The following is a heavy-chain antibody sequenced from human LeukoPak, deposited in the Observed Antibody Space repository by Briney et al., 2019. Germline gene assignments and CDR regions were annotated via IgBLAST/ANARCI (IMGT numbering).Heavy chain of an antibody. Sequence: PGGSLRLSCAASGFTFSSYGMHGVRQARGKGLEWVAVISYDGSNKYYADSVKGRFTISRDNSKNTLYLQMNSLRAEDTAVYYCAKVELGYCSGGSCGRFDYWGQGTLVTVSS. CDR1: GFTFSSYG. CDR2: ISYDGSNK. CDR3: AKVELGYCSGGSCGRFDY. D-gene: IGHD2-15*01. J-gene: IGHJ4*02. V-gene: IGHV3-30*18.